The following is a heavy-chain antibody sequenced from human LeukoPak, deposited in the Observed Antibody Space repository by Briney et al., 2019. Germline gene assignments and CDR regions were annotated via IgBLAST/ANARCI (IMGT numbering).Heavy chain of an antibody. D-gene: IGHD3-3*01. J-gene: IGHJ4*02. V-gene: IGHV3-23*01. Sequence: GGSLRLSCAASGFTFSSYAMHWVRQAPGKGLEWVSAISGSGGSTYYADSVKGRFTISRDNSKNTLYLQMNSLRAEDTAVYYCAKVSGTLRFLEWLFLDYWGQGTLVTVSS. CDR1: GFTFSSYA. CDR2: ISGSGGST. CDR3: AKVSGTLRFLEWLFLDY.